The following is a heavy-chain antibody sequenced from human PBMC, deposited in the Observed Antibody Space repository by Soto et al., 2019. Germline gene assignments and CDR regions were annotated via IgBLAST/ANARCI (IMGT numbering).Heavy chain of an antibody. Sequence: GGSLRLSCAASGFTFSNAWMSWVRQAPGKGLEWVGRIKSKTDGGTTDYAAPVKGRFTISRDDSKNTLYLQMNSLKTEDTAVYYCTTTPSYSSGWVFDYWGQGTLVTVSS. CDR2: IKSKTDGGTT. D-gene: IGHD6-19*01. V-gene: IGHV3-15*01. CDR1: GFTFSNAW. CDR3: TTTPSYSSGWVFDY. J-gene: IGHJ4*02.